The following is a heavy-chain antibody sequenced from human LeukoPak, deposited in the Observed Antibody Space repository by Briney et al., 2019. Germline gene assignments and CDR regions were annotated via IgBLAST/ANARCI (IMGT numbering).Heavy chain of an antibody. CDR1: GFTFSTYG. Sequence: PGGTLRLSCAASGFTFSTYGMSWVRQAPGKGLEWVSFNSGSGDSTYYADSVMGRFTISRDNSKNTLYLQMTSLKVEDTAVYYCAKMGAGAAGYQYYMDVWGKGTTVTISS. D-gene: IGHD6-19*01. CDR3: AKMGAGAAGYQYYMDV. CDR2: NSGSGDST. V-gene: IGHV3-23*01. J-gene: IGHJ6*03.